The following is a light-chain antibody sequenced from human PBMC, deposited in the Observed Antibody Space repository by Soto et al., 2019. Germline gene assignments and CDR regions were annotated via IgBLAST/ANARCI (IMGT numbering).Light chain of an antibody. J-gene: IGKJ4*01. CDR3: QQRSSWPPPT. V-gene: IGKV3-11*01. CDR2: DAS. CDR1: QSVNSY. Sequence: EIVLTQSPATLSLSPGERATLSCRASQSVNSYLAWYQQRPGQAPRLLIYDASNRATGIPARFSGSGSGTDFTLNISSLEPEDFAIYYCQQRSSWPPPTFGGGTRVDMK.